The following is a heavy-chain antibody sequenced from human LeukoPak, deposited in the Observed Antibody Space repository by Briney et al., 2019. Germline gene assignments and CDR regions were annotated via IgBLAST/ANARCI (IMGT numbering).Heavy chain of an antibody. CDR1: GGSISSSSYY. CDR3: ARHLGSSGWYRGFYNWFDP. J-gene: IGHJ5*02. Sequence: SETLSLTCTVSGGSISSSSYYWGWIRQPPGKGLEWIGSIYYSGSTYYNPSLKSRVTISVDTSKNQFSLKLSSVTAADTAVYYCARHLGSSGWYRGFYNWFDPWGQGTLVTVSS. D-gene: IGHD6-19*01. CDR2: IYYSGST. V-gene: IGHV4-39*01.